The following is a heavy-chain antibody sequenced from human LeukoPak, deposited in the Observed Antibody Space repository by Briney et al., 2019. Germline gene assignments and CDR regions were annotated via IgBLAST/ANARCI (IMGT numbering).Heavy chain of an antibody. D-gene: IGHD3-10*01. CDR1: GYTFTSYA. J-gene: IGHJ4*02. CDR2: INAGNGNT. CDR3: ALGDGSGSYYNVMGY. Sequence: ASVKVSCKASGYTFTSYAMHWVRQAPGQRLEWMGWINAGNGNTKYSQKFQGRVTITRDTSASTAYMELSSLRSEDTAVYYCALGDGSGSYYNVMGYWGQGTLVTVSS. V-gene: IGHV1-3*01.